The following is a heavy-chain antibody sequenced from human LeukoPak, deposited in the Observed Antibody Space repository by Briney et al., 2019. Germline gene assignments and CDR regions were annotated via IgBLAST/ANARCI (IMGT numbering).Heavy chain of an antibody. V-gene: IGHV3-66*01. J-gene: IGHJ6*02. CDR1: GFTVSSNY. Sequence: GGSLRLSCAASGFTVSSNYVSWVRQAPGKGLEWVSVIYSGGSTYYADSVKGRFTISRDNSKNTLYLQMNSLRAEDTAVYYWARGKQVGAPYYYYGMDVWGQGTTVTVSS. D-gene: IGHD1-26*01. CDR2: IYSGGST. CDR3: ARGKQVGAPYYYYGMDV.